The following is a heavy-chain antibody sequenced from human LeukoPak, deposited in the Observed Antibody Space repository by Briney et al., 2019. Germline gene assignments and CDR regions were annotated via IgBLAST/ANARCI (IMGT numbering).Heavy chain of an antibody. CDR2: IYYSGST. V-gene: IGHV4-39*01. CDR3: ARASYVWGSYRLDY. CDR1: GGSISSNSYY. D-gene: IGHD3-16*02. Sequence: PSETLSLTCAVSGGSISSNSYYWGWIRQPPGKGLEWIGSIYYSGSTYYNPSLKSRVTISVDTSKNQFSLKLSSVTAADTAVYYCARASYVWGSYRLDYWGQGTLVTVSS. J-gene: IGHJ4*02.